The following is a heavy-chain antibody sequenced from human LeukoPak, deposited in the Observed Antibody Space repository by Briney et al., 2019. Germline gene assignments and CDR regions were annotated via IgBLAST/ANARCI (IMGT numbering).Heavy chain of an antibody. CDR1: GGSISSYY. CDR2: IYYSGTT. D-gene: IGHD3-22*01. CDR3: ARGDLTYCYDSSGYWPLDY. Sequence: PSETLSLTCTVSGGSISSYYWNWIRQPPGKGLEWIGYIYYSGTTNYNPSLKSRVTISVDTSKNQFSLKLSSVTAADTAVYYCARGDLTYCYDSSGYWPLDYWGQGTLVTVSS. V-gene: IGHV4-59*12. J-gene: IGHJ4*02.